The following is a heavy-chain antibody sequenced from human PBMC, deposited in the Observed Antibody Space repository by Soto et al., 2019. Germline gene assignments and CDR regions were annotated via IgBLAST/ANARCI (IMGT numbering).Heavy chain of an antibody. V-gene: IGHV4-31*03. Sequence: SETLSLTCPFSGGSISSGGYYWSWIRQHPGKGLEWIGYIYYSGSTYYNPSLKSRVTISVDTSKNQFSLKLSSVTAADTAVYYCARDLSGSGSYYRGGLDVWGQGTTVTVSS. J-gene: IGHJ6*02. CDR1: GGSISSGGYY. CDR3: ARDLSGSGSYYRGGLDV. CDR2: IYYSGST. D-gene: IGHD3-10*01.